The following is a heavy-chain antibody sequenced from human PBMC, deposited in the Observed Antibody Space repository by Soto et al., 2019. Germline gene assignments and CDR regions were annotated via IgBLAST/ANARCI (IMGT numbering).Heavy chain of an antibody. Sequence: EVQLVESGGGLVQPGGSLRLSCAASGFSFSNHNMNWVRQAPGKGLEWISYISTSGSSIYYADSVKGRFTISRDNAKNALYLRMNSLRAEDTAVYDCARSGNYRLDCWGQGTLVTVSS. V-gene: IGHV3-48*01. CDR1: GFSFSNHN. CDR2: ISTSGSSI. D-gene: IGHD1-26*01. J-gene: IGHJ4*02. CDR3: ARSGNYRLDC.